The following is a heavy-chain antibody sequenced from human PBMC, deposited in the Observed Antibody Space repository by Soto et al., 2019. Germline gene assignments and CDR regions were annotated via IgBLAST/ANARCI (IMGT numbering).Heavy chain of an antibody. Sequence: GGSLRLSCAASGFTFSSYAMHWVRQAPGKGLEWVAVISYDGSNKYYADSVKGRFTISRDNSKNTLYLQMNSLRAEDTAVYYCAKAHDYGDLLTDYWGQGTLVTVSS. D-gene: IGHD4-17*01. CDR2: ISYDGSNK. CDR3: AKAHDYGDLLTDY. J-gene: IGHJ4*02. V-gene: IGHV3-30*04. CDR1: GFTFSSYA.